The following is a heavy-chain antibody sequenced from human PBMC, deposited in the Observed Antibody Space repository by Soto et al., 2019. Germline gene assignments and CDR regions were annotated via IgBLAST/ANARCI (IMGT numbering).Heavy chain of an antibody. D-gene: IGHD6-19*01. J-gene: IGHJ5*02. V-gene: IGHV4-30-4*01. CDR3: ARGGGYSSGDFDP. CDR1: GGSISSGDYY. CDR2: IYYSGST. Sequence: PSETLSLTCTVSGGSISSGDYYWSWIRQPPGKGLEWIGYIYYSGSTYYNPSLKSRVTISVDTSKNQFSLKLSSVTAADTAVYYCARGGGYSSGDFDPWGQGTLVTVSS.